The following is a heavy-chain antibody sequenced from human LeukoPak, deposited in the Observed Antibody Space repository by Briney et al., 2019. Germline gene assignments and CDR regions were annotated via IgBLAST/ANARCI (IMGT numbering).Heavy chain of an antibody. CDR2: IIPIFGTA. CDR1: GGTFSSYA. Sequence: SVKVSCKASGGTFSSYAISWERQAPGQGLEWMGGIIPIFGTANYAQKFQGRVTITADKSTSTAYMELSSLRSEDTAVYYCARAGEILTGYYYWGQGTLVTVFS. D-gene: IGHD3-9*01. V-gene: IGHV1-69*06. CDR3: ARAGEILTGYYY. J-gene: IGHJ4*02.